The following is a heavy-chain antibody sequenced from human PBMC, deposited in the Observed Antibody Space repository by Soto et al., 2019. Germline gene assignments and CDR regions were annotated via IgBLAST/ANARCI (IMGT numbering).Heavy chain of an antibody. CDR2: IGTAGDT. J-gene: IGHJ4*02. Sequence: HPGGSLRLSCAASDFIFSSYDMHWVRQATGKGLEWVSAIGTAGDTYYPGSVKGRFTISRENAKNSLYLQMNSLRAEDTAVYYCARASGWYLLYDYWGQGTLVTVSS. CDR3: ARASGWYLLYDY. D-gene: IGHD6-19*01. V-gene: IGHV3-13*01. CDR1: DFIFSSYD.